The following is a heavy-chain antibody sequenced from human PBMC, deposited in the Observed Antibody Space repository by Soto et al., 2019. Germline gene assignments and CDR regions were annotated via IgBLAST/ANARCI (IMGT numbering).Heavy chain of an antibody. CDR3: VRQGFGRLHGLVDV. D-gene: IGHD3-10*01. CDR2: IDSSGGT. Sequence: SVTLSLTCTLSDDSSSSYKRSWIRQPPGRRLEWIGYIDSSGGTSYNPSLQSRVTISVDTSTKQFSLKLSSVTAADTAVYYCVRQGFGRLHGLVDVWGQGTTVT. CDR1: DDSSSSYK. J-gene: IGHJ6*02. V-gene: IGHV4-59*08.